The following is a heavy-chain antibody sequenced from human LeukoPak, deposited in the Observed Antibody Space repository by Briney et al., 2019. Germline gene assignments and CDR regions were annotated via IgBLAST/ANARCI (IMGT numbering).Heavy chain of an antibody. D-gene: IGHD1-1*01. J-gene: IGHJ6*02. CDR3: ARVSWNYYYYGMDV. V-gene: IGHV4-59*01. CDR2: IYYSGST. CDR1: GFTFSDYC. Sequence: AGGSLRLSCAASGFTFSDYCMSWIRQPPGKGLEWIGYIYYSGSTNYNPSLKSRVTISVDTSKNQFSLKLSSVTAADTAVYYCARVSWNYYYYGMDVWGQGTTVTVSS.